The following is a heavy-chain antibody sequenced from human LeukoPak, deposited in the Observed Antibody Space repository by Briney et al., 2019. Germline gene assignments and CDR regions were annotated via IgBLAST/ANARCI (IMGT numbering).Heavy chain of an antibody. V-gene: IGHV3-48*03. J-gene: IGHJ4*02. CDR3: LRSYDY. Sequence: GGSLRLSCAASGFIFSSYERNWVRQAPGKGLEWVSYMSSRGSTIHYADSVKGRFTISRDDAKNSLFLQMNSLRAEDTAVYYCLRSYDYWGQGTLVTVSS. CDR2: MSSRGSTI. CDR1: GFIFSSYE.